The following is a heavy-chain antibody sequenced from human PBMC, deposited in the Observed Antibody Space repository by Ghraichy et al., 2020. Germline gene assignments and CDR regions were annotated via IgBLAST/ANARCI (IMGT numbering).Heavy chain of an antibody. CDR3: AKDANDYGDYVSY. D-gene: IGHD4-17*01. CDR1: GFTFDDYA. CDR2: ISWNSGSI. Sequence: LSLTCAASGFTFDDYAMHWVRQAPGKGLEWVSGISWNSGSIGYADSVKGRFTISRDNAKNSLYLQMNSLRAEDTALYYCAKDANDYGDYVSYWGQGTLVTVSS. J-gene: IGHJ4*02. V-gene: IGHV3-9*01.